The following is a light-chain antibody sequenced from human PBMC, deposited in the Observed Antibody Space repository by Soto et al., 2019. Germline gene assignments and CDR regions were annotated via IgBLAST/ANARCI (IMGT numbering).Light chain of an antibody. V-gene: IGKV4-1*01. CDR2: WAF. CDR1: RSLLHNSNTENH. Sequence: DIVMTQSPDSQSVSLRERATINCKASRSLLHNSNTENHLACYQHKPGHPPKLLISWAFTLESGVPDRCTGRGSETDFSLTISGLQAEDVAVYYCHQYYSIPLTFGGGTKVEI. J-gene: IGKJ4*01. CDR3: HQYYSIPLT.